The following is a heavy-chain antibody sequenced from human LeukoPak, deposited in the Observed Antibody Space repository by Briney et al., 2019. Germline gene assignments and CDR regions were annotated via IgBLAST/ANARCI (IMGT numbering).Heavy chain of an antibody. CDR2: INPNSGGT. Sequence: ASVKVSCKASGYTFTGYYMHWVRQAPGQGLEWMGWINPNSGGTNYAQKFQGRVTMTRDTSISTAYMELSRLRSDDTAVYYCARDATYYYGTGSYYIWGQGTLVTVSS. CDR3: ARDATYYYGTGSYYI. V-gene: IGHV1-2*02. D-gene: IGHD3-10*01. J-gene: IGHJ4*02. CDR1: GYTFTGYY.